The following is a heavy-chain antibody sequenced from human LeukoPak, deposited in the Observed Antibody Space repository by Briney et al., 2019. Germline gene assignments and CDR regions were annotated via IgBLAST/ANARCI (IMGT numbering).Heavy chain of an antibody. Sequence: KPSETLSLTCTVSGGSISSSSYYWGWIRQPPGKGLEWIGSIYYSGSTYYNPSLKSRVTISVDTSKNQFSLKLSSVTAADTAVYYCARDREWELLTSPSLGLDVWGKGTTVTVSS. V-gene: IGHV4-39*07. CDR1: GGSISSSSYY. J-gene: IGHJ6*04. D-gene: IGHD1-26*01. CDR2: IYYSGST. CDR3: ARDREWELLTSPSLGLDV.